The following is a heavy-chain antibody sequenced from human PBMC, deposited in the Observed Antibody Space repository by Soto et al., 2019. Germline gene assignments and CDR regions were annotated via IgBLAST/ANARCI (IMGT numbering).Heavy chain of an antibody. CDR2: ISAYNGNT. V-gene: IGHV1-18*01. Sequence: ASVKVSGKASGYTFTSYGISWVRQAPGQGLEWMGWISAYNGNTNYAQKLQGRVTMTTDTSTSTAYMELRSLRSDDTAVYYCARDRFDAVYFNWFDPWGQGTRVTVSS. CDR3: ARDRFDAVYFNWFDP. D-gene: IGHD1-20*01. J-gene: IGHJ5*02. CDR1: GYTFTSYG.